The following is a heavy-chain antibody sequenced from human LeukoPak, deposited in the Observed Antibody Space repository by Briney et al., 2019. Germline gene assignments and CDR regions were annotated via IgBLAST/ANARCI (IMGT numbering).Heavy chain of an antibody. D-gene: IGHD4-23*01. V-gene: IGHV3-23*01. Sequence: GGSLRLSCTASGFVFNLFGMSWVRQAPGKGLEWVSTVSLRGDDTYYADSVKGRFTISRDNSKNTLYLQMNSLRAEDTAVYYCAKNWYGGNTPQLPWGQGTLVTVSS. CDR3: AKNWYGGNTPQLP. CDR2: VSLRGDDT. J-gene: IGHJ5*02. CDR1: GFVFNLFG.